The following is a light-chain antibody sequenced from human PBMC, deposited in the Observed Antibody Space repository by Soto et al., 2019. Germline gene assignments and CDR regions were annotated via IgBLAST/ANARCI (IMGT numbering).Light chain of an antibody. CDR3: QQCVSWPLLT. J-gene: IGKJ4*01. CDR2: DAS. V-gene: IGKV3-11*01. Sequence: EIVLTQSPATLSLSPGERATLSCRASQSIDNYLAWYQQKPGQAPRLLIYDASNRATGIPARFSGSGSGTDFTLSISSLEPEDFAVYYCQQCVSWPLLTLGVGTKVELK. CDR1: QSIDNY.